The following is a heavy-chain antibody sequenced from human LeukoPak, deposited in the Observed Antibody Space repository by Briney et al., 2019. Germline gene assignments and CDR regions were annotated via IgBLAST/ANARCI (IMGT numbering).Heavy chain of an antibody. CDR2: IYYSGST. CDR3: ARRRGELPYFDY. V-gene: IGHV4-59*08. Sequence: SETLSLTCTVSGGSISSYYWSWIRQPPGKGLEWIGYIYYSGSTNYNPSLKSRVTISVDTSKNQFSLKLSSVTAADTAVYYCARRRGELPYFDYRGQGTLVTVSS. D-gene: IGHD3-10*01. CDR1: GGSISSYY. J-gene: IGHJ4*02.